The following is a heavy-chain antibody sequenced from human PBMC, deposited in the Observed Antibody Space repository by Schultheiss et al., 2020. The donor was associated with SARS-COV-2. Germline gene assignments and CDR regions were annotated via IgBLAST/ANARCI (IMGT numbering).Heavy chain of an antibody. CDR1: GFTFSSYA. CDR2: ISYDGNNK. J-gene: IGHJ4*02. Sequence: GGSLRLSCAASGFTFSSYAMHWVRQAPGKGLEWVAIISYDGNNKYYADSVKGRFTISRDNSKNTLYLQMNSLRAEDTAVYYCARGTFDYWGQGTLVTVSS. V-gene: IGHV3-30-3*01. CDR3: ARGTFDY.